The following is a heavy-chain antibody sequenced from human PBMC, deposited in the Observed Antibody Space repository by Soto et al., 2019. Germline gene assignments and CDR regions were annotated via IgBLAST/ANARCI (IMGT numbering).Heavy chain of an antibody. CDR3: ARDRESYSSDCLYFDF. CDR2: FYSSGRT. Sequence: QVQLQESGPGLVKPSETLSLICTVSGASISDYYWSWIRQPPGKGLEWIGYFYSSGRTNYKPSLKTRVTISQDTSNNPYTLILRSVTGADAAVYYCARDRESYSSDCLYFDFWGQGTLVTVSS. V-gene: IGHV4-59*01. D-gene: IGHD3-22*01. CDR1: GASISDYY. J-gene: IGHJ4*02.